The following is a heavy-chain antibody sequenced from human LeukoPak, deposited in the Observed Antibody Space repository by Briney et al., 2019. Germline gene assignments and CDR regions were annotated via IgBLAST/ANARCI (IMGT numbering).Heavy chain of an antibody. J-gene: IGHJ5*02. CDR3: ARRSRDTKTFDP. D-gene: IGHD2-2*01. CDR2: IYYSGST. V-gene: IGHV4-39*01. CDR1: GGSISSSSYY. Sequence: SETLSLTCTVSGGSISSSSYYWGWIRQPPGKGLEWIGSIYYSGSTYYNPPLKSRVTISVDTSKNQFSLKLSSVTAEDTAVYYCARRSRDTKTFDPWGQGTLVTVSS.